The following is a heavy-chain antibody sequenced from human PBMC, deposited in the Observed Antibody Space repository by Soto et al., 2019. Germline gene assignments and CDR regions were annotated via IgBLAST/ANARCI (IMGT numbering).Heavy chain of an antibody. V-gene: IGHV4-59*01. CDR3: ARATLSKIVFDY. Sequence: PSETLSLTCTVSGGSISSYYWSWIRQPPGKGLEWIGYIYYSGSTNYNPSLKSRVTISVDTSKNQFSLKLSSVTAADTAVYYCARATLSKIVFDYWGQGTLVTVSS. D-gene: IGHD2-15*01. CDR1: GGSISSYY. J-gene: IGHJ4*02. CDR2: IYYSGST.